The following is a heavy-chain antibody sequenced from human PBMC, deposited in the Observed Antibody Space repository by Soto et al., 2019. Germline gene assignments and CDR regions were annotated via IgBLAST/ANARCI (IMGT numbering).Heavy chain of an antibody. Sequence: SETLSLTCAVYGGSFSGYYWTWIRQPPGTGLEWIGEINHSGSTNYNPSLKSRVTISVDTSKNQFSLKLTSVTAADTAVYYCARDKITGLFDFWGPGTLVTVSS. CDR3: ARDKITGLFDF. D-gene: IGHD2-8*02. CDR2: INHSGST. CDR1: GGSFSGYY. J-gene: IGHJ4*02. V-gene: IGHV4-34*01.